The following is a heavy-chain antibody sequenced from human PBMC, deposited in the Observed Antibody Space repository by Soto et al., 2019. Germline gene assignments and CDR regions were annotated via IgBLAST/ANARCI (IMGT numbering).Heavy chain of an antibody. CDR2: IYHSGST. CDR3: ARDGRGSSGWSVWFDP. V-gene: IGHV4-4*02. Sequence: QVQLQESGPGLVKPSGTLSLTCAVSGGSISSSNWWSWVRQPPGKGLEWIGEIYHSGSTNYNPSLKSRVTITVAKSKNQFSLKLSSVTAADTAVYYCARDGRGSSGWSVWFDPWGKGTLVTVSS. CDR1: GGSISSSNW. J-gene: IGHJ5*02. D-gene: IGHD6-19*01.